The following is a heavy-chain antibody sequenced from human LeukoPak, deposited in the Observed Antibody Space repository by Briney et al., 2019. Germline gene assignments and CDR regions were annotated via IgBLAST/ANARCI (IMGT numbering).Heavy chain of an antibody. Sequence: SETLSLTCAVYGGSFSGYYWSWIRQPPGKGLEWIGEINHSGSTNYNPSLKSRVTISVDTSKNQFSLKLSSVTAADTAVYYCARGSSWFPRRPPTFDYWGQGTLVTVSS. D-gene: IGHD6-13*01. V-gene: IGHV4-34*01. CDR2: INHSGST. CDR3: ARGSSWFPRRPPTFDY. CDR1: GGSFSGYY. J-gene: IGHJ4*02.